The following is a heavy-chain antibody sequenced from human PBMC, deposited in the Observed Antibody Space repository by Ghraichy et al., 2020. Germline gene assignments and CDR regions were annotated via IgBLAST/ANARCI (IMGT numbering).Heavy chain of an antibody. CDR3: ARAGYCSSTSCSYYYGMDV. Sequence: SETLSLTCTVSGGSVSSGIYYWTWIRQPPGKGLEWIGYIYYSGSTNYNPSLKSRVTISVDTSKNQFSLKLSSVTAADTAVYYCARAGYCSSTSCSYYYGMDVWGQGTTVTVSS. D-gene: IGHD2-2*01. V-gene: IGHV4-61*01. J-gene: IGHJ6*02. CDR1: GGSVSSGIYY. CDR2: IYYSGST.